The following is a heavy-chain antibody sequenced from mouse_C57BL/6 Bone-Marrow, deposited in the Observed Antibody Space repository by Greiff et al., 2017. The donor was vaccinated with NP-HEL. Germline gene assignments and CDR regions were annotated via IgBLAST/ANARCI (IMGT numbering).Heavy chain of an antibody. CDR2: IDPENGDT. V-gene: IGHV14-4*01. J-gene: IGHJ2*01. CDR3: TTWDTTLDY. D-gene: IGHD1-1*01. CDR1: GFNIKDDY. Sequence: EVKLQESGAELVRPGASVKLSCTASGFNIKDDYMHWVKQRPEQGLEWIGWIDPENGDTEYASKFQGKATITADTSSNTAYLQLSSLTSEDTAVYYCTTWDTTLDYWGQGTTLTVSS.